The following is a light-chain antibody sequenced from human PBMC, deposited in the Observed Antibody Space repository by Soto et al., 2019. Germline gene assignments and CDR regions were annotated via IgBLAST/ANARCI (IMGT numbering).Light chain of an antibody. CDR2: DSN. Sequence: QSVLTQPPSVSAAPGQAVTISCSGSSSNIGRNSVSWYQQLPGTAPKLLIYDSNKRPSGIPDRFSGSKSGTSATLGITGLQTGDEADYYCGTWDSSLSAVVFGGGTKLTVL. V-gene: IGLV1-51*01. J-gene: IGLJ2*01. CDR1: SSNIGRNS. CDR3: GTWDSSLSAVV.